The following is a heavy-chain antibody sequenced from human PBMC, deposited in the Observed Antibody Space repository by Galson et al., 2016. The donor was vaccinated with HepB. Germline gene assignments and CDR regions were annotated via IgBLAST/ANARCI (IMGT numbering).Heavy chain of an antibody. CDR1: GFTFSTYY. V-gene: IGHV3-23*01. D-gene: IGHD3-10*01. Sequence: SLRLSCAASGFTFSTYYMTWVRQPPGKGLDWVSTIRGSGDETNYADSVKGRFTFSRDNSKNTLYLQMTSLRAEDTAVYYCASGIAVTTSNSFWYFDLWGRGTLVTVSS. J-gene: IGHJ2*01. CDR3: ASGIAVTTSNSFWYFDL. CDR2: IRGSGDET.